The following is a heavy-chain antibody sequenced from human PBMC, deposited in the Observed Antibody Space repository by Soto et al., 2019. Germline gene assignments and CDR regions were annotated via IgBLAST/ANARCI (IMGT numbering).Heavy chain of an antibody. Sequence: QVQLQESGPGLVKPSETLSLTCTVSGGSISSYYWSWIRQPPGKGLEWIGYIYYSGSTNYNPSLXSXVXIXXDTSTNQFSLKLSSVTAADTAVYYCARRWGAAFDYWGQGTLVTVSS. CDR2: IYYSGST. J-gene: IGHJ4*02. D-gene: IGHD1-26*01. CDR3: ARRWGAAFDY. CDR1: GGSISSYY. V-gene: IGHV4-59*08.